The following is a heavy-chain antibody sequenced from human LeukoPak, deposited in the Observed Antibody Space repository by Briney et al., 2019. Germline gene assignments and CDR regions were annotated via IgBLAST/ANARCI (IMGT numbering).Heavy chain of an antibody. CDR1: GYSFTSYW. Sequence: GESLKISCKGSGYSFTSYWISWVRQMPGKGLEWMGRIDPSDSYTNYSPSFQGHVTISADKSISTAYLQWSSLNASDTAMYYCARGDSSSPALFNYWGQGTLVTVSS. CDR2: IDPSDSYT. CDR3: ARGDSSSPALFNY. V-gene: IGHV5-10-1*01. J-gene: IGHJ4*02. D-gene: IGHD6-13*01.